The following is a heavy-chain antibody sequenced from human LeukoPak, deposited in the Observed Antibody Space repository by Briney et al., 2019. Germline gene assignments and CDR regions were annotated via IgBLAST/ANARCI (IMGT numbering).Heavy chain of an antibody. CDR1: GYTFTSYA. V-gene: IGHV1-3*01. D-gene: IGHD2-2*02. CDR3: ARDPLGYCSSTSCHRWFDP. J-gene: IGHJ5*02. Sequence: ASVTVSCTASGYTFTSYAMHWVRQAPGQRLEWMGWINAGNGNTKYSQKFQGRVTITRDTSASTAYMELSSLRSEDTAVYYCARDPLGYCSSTSCHRWFDPWGQGTLVTVSS. CDR2: INAGNGNT.